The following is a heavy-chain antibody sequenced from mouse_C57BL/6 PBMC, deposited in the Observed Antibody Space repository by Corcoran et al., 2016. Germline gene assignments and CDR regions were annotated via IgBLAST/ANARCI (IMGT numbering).Heavy chain of an antibody. CDR3: ARETMVTNWYFDF. CDR2: IYPRSGNT. CDR1: GYTFTSYG. V-gene: IGHV1-81*01. D-gene: IGHD2-2*01. J-gene: IGHJ1*03. Sequence: QVQLQQSGAELARPGASVKLSCKASGYTFTSYGISWVKQRTGQGLEWIGEIYPRSGNTYYNEKFKGKATLTADKSSSTAYMELRSLTSEDSAVYFCARETMVTNWYFDFWGTGTTVTVSS.